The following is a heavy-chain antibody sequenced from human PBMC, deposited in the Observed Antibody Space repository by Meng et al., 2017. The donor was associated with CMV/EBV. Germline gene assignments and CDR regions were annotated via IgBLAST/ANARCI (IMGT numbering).Heavy chain of an antibody. CDR2: ISYDGSNK. Sequence: GESLKISCAASGFTFSSYAMHWVRQAPGKGLEWVAVISYDGSNKYYADSVKGRFTISRDNSKNTLYLQMNSLRAEDTAVYYCARDLPHCSSTSCQYYFDYWGQGTLVTVSS. CDR1: GFTFSSYA. J-gene: IGHJ4*02. V-gene: IGHV3-30-3*01. D-gene: IGHD2-2*01. CDR3: ARDLPHCSSTSCQYYFDY.